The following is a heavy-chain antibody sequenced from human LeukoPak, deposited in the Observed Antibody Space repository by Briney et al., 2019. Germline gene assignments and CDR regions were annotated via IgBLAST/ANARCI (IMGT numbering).Heavy chain of an antibody. J-gene: IGHJ6*02. CDR3: ARDHITMIRGVSYYYYGMDV. CDR1: GFPISTNY. V-gene: IGHV3-53*01. CDR2: IYSGGNT. Sequence: GGSLRLSCAASGFPISTNYMSWVRQAPGKGPEWVSIIYSGGNTFYADSVKGRFTISRDSSKNTLFLQMISLRAEDTAVYYCARDHITMIRGVSYYYYGMDVWGQGPRSPSP. D-gene: IGHD3-10*01.